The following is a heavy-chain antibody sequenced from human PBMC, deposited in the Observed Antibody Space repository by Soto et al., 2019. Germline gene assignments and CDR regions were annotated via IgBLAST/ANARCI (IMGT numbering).Heavy chain of an antibody. CDR2: ISSSSSYI. J-gene: IGHJ3*02. CDR3: ASKAYIWNSHRAFDI. V-gene: IGHV3-21*01. Sequence: PGGSLRLSCAASGFTFSSYSMNWVRQAPWKGLEWVSSISSSSSYIYYADSVKGRFTISRDNAKNSLYLQMNSLRAEDTAVYYCASKAYIWNSHRAFDICGQATMLTVSS. D-gene: IGHD1-7*01. CDR1: GFTFSSYS.